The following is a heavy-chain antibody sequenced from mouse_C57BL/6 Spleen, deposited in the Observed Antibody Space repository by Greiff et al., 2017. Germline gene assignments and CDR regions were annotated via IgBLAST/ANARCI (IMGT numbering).Heavy chain of an antibody. V-gene: IGHV1-64*01. CDR3: ARPSYEYSAWFGD. CDR2: IQPNSGST. D-gene: IGHD2-4*01. J-gene: IGHJ3*01. Sequence: VQLQQPGAELVKPGASVKLSCKASGYTFTSYWMHWVKQRPGQGLEWIGRIQPNSGSTNYNEKFKSKATLTVDKSSSTAYMQLSSLTSEDSAVYYCARPSYEYSAWFGDWGQGTLVTVSA. CDR1: GYTFTSYW.